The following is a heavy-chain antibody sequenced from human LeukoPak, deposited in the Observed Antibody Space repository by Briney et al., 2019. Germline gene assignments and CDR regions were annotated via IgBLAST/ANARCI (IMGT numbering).Heavy chain of an antibody. D-gene: IGHD4-23*01. Sequence: GGSLRLSCAASGFTVSSNYMSWVRQAPGKGLEWVSVIYSGGSTYYADSVKGGFTISRHNSKNTLYLQMNSLRAEATAVYYCARVTVVTWGVPGAFDLWGQGTMVTVSS. CDR2: IYSGGST. CDR1: GFTVSSNY. V-gene: IGHV3-53*04. J-gene: IGHJ3*01. CDR3: ARVTVVTWGVPGAFDL.